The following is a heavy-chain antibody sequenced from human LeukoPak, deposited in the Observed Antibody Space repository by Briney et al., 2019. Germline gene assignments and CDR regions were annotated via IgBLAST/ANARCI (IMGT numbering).Heavy chain of an antibody. Sequence: ASVKVSCKASGYTFTSYDINWVRQATGQGLEWMGWMNPNSGNTGYAQKFQGRVTMTRNTSISTAYMELNSLRSEDTAVYYCARDRSGDYDFWSGYYEEYWFDPWGQGTLVTVSS. D-gene: IGHD3-3*01. CDR3: ARDRSGDYDFWSGYYEEYWFDP. CDR2: MNPNSGNT. V-gene: IGHV1-8*01. J-gene: IGHJ5*02. CDR1: GYTFTSYD.